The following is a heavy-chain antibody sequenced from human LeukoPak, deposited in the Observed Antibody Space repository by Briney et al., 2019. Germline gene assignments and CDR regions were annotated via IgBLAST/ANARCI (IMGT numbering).Heavy chain of an antibody. V-gene: IGHV4-34*01. Sequence: SETLSLTCAVYGGSFSGYYWSWIRQPPGKGLEWIGEINHSGSTNYNPSLKSRVTISVDTSKNQFSLKLSSVTAADTAVYYCATYSSGYYQAGRAFDIWGQGTMVTVSS. D-gene: IGHD3-22*01. J-gene: IGHJ3*02. CDR3: ATYSSGYYQAGRAFDI. CDR2: INHSGST. CDR1: GGSFSGYY.